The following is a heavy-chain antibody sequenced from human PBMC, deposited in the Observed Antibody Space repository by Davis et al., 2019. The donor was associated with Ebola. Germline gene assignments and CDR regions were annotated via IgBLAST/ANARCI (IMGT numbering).Heavy chain of an antibody. CDR3: ASLAIRLLDY. Sequence: GESLKISCAASGFTFSSYWMHWVRQAPGKGLVWVSRINSDGSSTTYADSVKGRFTISRDNAKNTLYLQMNSLRAEDTAVYYCASLAIRLLDYWGQGTQVTVSS. CDR1: GFTFSSYW. V-gene: IGHV3-74*03. J-gene: IGHJ4*02. CDR2: INSDGSST. D-gene: IGHD5-12*01.